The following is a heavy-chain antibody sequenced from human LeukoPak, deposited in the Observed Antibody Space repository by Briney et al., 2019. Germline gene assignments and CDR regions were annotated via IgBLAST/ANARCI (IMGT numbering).Heavy chain of an antibody. J-gene: IGHJ4*02. Sequence: PGGSLRLSCAASGFTFSSYGMHWVRQAPAKGLEWVAVIWYDGSNKYYADSVKGRFTISRDNSKNTLYLQMNSLRAEDTAVYYCARDRLYYDSSGVGFDYWGQGTLVTVSS. CDR1: GFTFSSYG. V-gene: IGHV3-33*01. CDR3: ARDRLYYDSSGVGFDY. CDR2: IWYDGSNK. D-gene: IGHD3-22*01.